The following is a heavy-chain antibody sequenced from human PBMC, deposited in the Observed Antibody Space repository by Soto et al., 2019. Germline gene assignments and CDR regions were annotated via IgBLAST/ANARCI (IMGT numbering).Heavy chain of an antibody. CDR1: GGSVSSGSYY. J-gene: IGHJ6*02. Sequence: SETLSLTCTVSGGSVSSGSYYWSWIRQPPGKGLEWIGYIYYSGSTNYNHSLKSRVTISVDTSKNQFSLKLSSVTAADTAVYYCARDKGVFDGDYDYYYYGMDVWGQGTTVTVSS. CDR3: ARDKGVFDGDYDYYYYGMDV. D-gene: IGHD4-17*01. CDR2: IYYSGST. V-gene: IGHV4-61*01.